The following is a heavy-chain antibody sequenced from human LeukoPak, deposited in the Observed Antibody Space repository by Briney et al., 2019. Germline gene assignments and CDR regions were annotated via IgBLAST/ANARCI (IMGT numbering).Heavy chain of an antibody. CDR3: AKDLSGSYNYPDAFDI. Sequence: GGSLRLSCAASGFIFSSYAMSWVRQAPGQGLQWVSAISGSGGSTYYADSVKGRFTISRDNSKNTLYLQMNSLRAEDTAVYYCAKDLSGSYNYPDAFDIWGQGTMVTVSS. CDR2: ISGSGGST. D-gene: IGHD1-26*01. J-gene: IGHJ3*02. V-gene: IGHV3-23*01. CDR1: GFIFSSYA.